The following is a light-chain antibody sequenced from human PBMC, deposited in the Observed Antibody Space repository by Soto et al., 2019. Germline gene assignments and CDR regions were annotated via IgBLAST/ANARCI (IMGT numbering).Light chain of an antibody. CDR2: AAS. CDR1: QGIGVY. V-gene: IGKV1-27*01. Sequence: DIQMTQSPSSLSASLGDRVTITCRASQGIGVYLAWFQQKPGNAPKLLISAASTLQSGVPSRFSGSVSGTDFTITVSSLQPEDVATYYCQKYNSAPLTFGGGTRVEIK. CDR3: QKYNSAPLT. J-gene: IGKJ4*01.